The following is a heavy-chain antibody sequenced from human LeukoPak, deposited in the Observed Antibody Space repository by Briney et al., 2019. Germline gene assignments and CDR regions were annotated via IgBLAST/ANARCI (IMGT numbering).Heavy chain of an antibody. CDR1: GFTFSSYW. Sequence: GGSLRLSCAASGFTFSSYWMSWVRQAPGKGLEWVANIKQDGSEKYYVDSGKGRFTISRDNAKNSLYLKMNSLRAEDTAVYYCARGGLLWFGELFGYWGQGTLVTVSS. J-gene: IGHJ4*02. CDR2: IKQDGSEK. V-gene: IGHV3-7*03. D-gene: IGHD3-10*01. CDR3: ARGGLLWFGELFGY.